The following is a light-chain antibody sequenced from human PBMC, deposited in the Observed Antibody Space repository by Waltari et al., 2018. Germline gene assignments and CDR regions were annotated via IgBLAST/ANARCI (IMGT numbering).Light chain of an antibody. CDR3: SSYAGSNIV. Sequence: QSALTQPPSASGSPGQSVTISCTGTSSDVGRFDYVSWYQQHPGQTPKLLIYNVRQRPSGVPGRFSGSKSGNTASRIVSGLQADDEADYYCSSYAGSNIVFGGGTKLTVL. CDR2: NVR. V-gene: IGLV2-8*01. J-gene: IGLJ2*01. CDR1: SSDVGRFDY.